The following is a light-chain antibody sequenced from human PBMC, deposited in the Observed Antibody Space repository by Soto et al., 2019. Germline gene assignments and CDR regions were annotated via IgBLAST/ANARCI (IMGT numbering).Light chain of an antibody. J-gene: IGKJ1*01. V-gene: IGKV1-39*01. CDR1: QRISTY. Sequence: DIQMTQSPSTLSAGVGDRVTITCRASQRISTYLNWYQQKPGKAPTLLIYAASSLQSGVPSRFSGGGSGTDFTLTINTLQPEDFATYFSQQCYSSPRTFGQGTKVDIK. CDR3: QQCYSSPRT. CDR2: AAS.